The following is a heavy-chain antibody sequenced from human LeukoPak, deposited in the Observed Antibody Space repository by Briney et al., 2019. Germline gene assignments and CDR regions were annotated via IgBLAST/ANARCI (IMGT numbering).Heavy chain of an antibody. CDR2: VGNDEKTI. CDR3: ARERQMGATPFDY. D-gene: IGHD1-26*01. CDR1: GFTFSSYD. J-gene: IGHJ4*02. V-gene: IGHV3-30*03. Sequence: GGSLRLSCAASGFTFSSYDMHWVRQAPGKGLEWVAVVGNDEKTIFYADSLKGRFTISRDNSKNTLFLQMNSLRDEDTAVYYCARERQMGATPFDYWGQGSLVTVSS.